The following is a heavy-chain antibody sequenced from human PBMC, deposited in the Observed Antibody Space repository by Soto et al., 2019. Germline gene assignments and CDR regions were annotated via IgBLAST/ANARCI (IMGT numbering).Heavy chain of an antibody. CDR3: ASQKLDVPAFFDN. V-gene: IGHV4-39*01. CDR2: ISYSGTT. Sequence: PSETLSLTCTAPGGSIHNNYYYWCWVRQPPGKGLEWIASISYSGTTYYNPSLRSRVSKSIDTSTNQFSLNLTSVTAEDTSVYYCASQKLDVPAFFDNWGQGTLVTVSS. J-gene: IGHJ4*02. D-gene: IGHD3-3*02. CDR1: GGSIHNNYYY.